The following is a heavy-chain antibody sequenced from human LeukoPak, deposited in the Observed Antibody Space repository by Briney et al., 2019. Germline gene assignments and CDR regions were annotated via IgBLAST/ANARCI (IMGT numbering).Heavy chain of an antibody. CDR3: ARGVTMVRGVDNWFDP. V-gene: IGHV1-2*04. CDR1: GYTFTGYY. CDR2: INPNSGGT. D-gene: IGHD3-10*01. J-gene: IGHJ5*02. Sequence: ASVKVSCKASGYTFTGYYMHWVRQAPGQGLEWMGWINPNSGGTNHAQKFQGWVTMTRDTSISTAYMELSTLRSDDTAVYYCARGVTMVRGVDNWFDPWGQGTLVTVSS.